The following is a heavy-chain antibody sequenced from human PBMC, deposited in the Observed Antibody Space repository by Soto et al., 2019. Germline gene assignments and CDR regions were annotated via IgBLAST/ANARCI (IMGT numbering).Heavy chain of an antibody. D-gene: IGHD3-16*01. CDR2: IWYDGSNK. CDR1: GFTFSSHG. V-gene: IGHV3-33*01. J-gene: IGHJ4*02. CDR3: ARWGTDKVLDY. Sequence: QVQLVESGGGVVQPGRSLRVSCAASGFTFSSHGMHWVRQAPGKGLEWVAVIWYDGSNKYYGASVKGRFIISRDNSKNTVDLQMNSLRAEDTAIYYCARWGTDKVLDYWGQGTLVTVSS.